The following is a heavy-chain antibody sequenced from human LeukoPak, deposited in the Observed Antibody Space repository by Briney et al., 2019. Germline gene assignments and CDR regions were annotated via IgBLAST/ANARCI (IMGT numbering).Heavy chain of an antibody. Sequence: GGSLRLSCAASGITFSLYWMSWVRQAPGKGLEWVANIKRDGSEKYYVDSVKGRFTISRDNAKNSLYLQMNSLRGEDTAVYYCAKEQMSSSWSPVDSWGQGTLVTVSS. CDR2: IKRDGSEK. CDR3: AKEQMSSSWSPVDS. V-gene: IGHV3-7*04. CDR1: GITFSLYW. D-gene: IGHD6-13*01. J-gene: IGHJ4*02.